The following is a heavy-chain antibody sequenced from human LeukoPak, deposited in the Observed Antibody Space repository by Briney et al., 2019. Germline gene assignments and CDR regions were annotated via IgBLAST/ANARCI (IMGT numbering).Heavy chain of an antibody. CDR2: INPNSGGT. Sequence: GASVKVSCKASGYTFTGYYMHWVRQAPGQGLEWMGWINPNSGGTNYAQKFQGRVTMTRDTSISTAYMELSRLRSDDTAVYYCARVKGIAALPVQDRDAFDIWGQGTMVTVPS. D-gene: IGHD6-6*01. CDR3: ARVKGIAALPVQDRDAFDI. V-gene: IGHV1-2*02. J-gene: IGHJ3*02. CDR1: GYTFTGYY.